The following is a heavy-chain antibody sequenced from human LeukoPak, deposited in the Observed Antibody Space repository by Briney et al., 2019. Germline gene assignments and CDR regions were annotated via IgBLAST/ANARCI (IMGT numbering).Heavy chain of an antibody. CDR1: GDTFNNYI. D-gene: IGHD1-14*01. Sequence: SVKVSCKASGDTFNNYIITWVRQAPGQGLEWMGGAMPLFNTPNYAQKFQGRITIITDASTHTSYMELRSLRSEDTAVYSCARVDRHHFYMDVWGKGTTVTVSS. CDR2: AMPLFNTP. CDR3: ARVDRHHFYMDV. J-gene: IGHJ6*03. V-gene: IGHV1-69*05.